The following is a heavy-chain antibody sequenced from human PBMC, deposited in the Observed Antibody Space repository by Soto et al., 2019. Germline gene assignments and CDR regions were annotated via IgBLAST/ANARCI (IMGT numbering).Heavy chain of an antibody. D-gene: IGHD3-9*01. Sequence: PSETLSLTCTVSCGSISSYYWSWIRQPPGKGLEWIGYIYYSGSTNYNPSLKSRVTISVDTSKNQFSLKLSSVTAADTAVYYCARGWADILTGYYTTSGGMDVWGQGTTVTVS. J-gene: IGHJ6*02. V-gene: IGHV4-59*01. CDR2: IYYSGST. CDR1: CGSISSYY. CDR3: ARGWADILTGYYTTSGGMDV.